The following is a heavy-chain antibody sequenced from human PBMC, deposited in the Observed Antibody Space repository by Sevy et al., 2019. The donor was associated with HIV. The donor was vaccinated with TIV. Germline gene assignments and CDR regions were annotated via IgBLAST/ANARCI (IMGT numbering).Heavy chain of an antibody. J-gene: IGHJ4*02. CDR1: GFTFSSFA. CDR2: ISYDGSSK. V-gene: IGHV3-30-3*01. Sequence: GGSLRLSCAASGFTFSSFAMHWVRQAPGKGLEWVAVISYDGSSKYYPDSVKGRFTISRDNAKNTLYLQMDRLRPEDTAVYFCAILGVDCVSTNCYGMRSLSFDFWGQGTLVTVSS. CDR3: AILGVDCVSTNCYGMRSLSFDF. D-gene: IGHD2-2*01.